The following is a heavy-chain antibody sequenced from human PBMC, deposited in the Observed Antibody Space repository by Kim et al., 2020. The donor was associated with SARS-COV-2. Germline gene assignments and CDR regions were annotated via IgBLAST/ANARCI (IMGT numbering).Heavy chain of an antibody. D-gene: IGHD4-17*01. J-gene: IGHJ4*02. CDR3: ARSVTTDYYFDN. Sequence: KYSQNFQGRVTITRDTSATPAYMDQFSLRSEDTAVYYCARSVTTDYYFDNWGQGTLVTVSS. V-gene: IGHV1-3*01.